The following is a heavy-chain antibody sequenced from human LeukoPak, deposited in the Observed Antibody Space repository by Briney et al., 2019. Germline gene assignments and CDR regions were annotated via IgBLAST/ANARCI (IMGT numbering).Heavy chain of an antibody. Sequence: TGGSLRLSCAASGFTFSSYSMNWVRQAPGKGLEWVSSISSSSSYIYYADSVKGRFTISRDNAKNSLYLQMNSLRAEDTALYYCYMVRGKNGAFDIWGQGTMVTVSS. D-gene: IGHD3-10*01. V-gene: IGHV3-21*04. CDR1: GFTFSSYS. J-gene: IGHJ3*02. CDR2: ISSSSSYI. CDR3: YMVRGKNGAFDI.